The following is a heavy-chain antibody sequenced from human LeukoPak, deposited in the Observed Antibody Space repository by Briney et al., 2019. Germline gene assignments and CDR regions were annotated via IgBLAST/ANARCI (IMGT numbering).Heavy chain of an antibody. D-gene: IGHD4-11*01. V-gene: IGHV3-66*01. CDR2: IYSGGDT. CDR1: GVTVTSSY. CDR3: ARGNTGYNSNWGRDFDC. Sequence: QPGGSLRLSCEVSGVTVTSSYISWVRQAPGKGLEWVSVIYSGGDTYYADSVKGRCTVSRDISKNTLYLQMNSLRAEDTVVYYCARGNTGYNSNWGRDFDCWGQGTLVTVSS. J-gene: IGHJ4*02.